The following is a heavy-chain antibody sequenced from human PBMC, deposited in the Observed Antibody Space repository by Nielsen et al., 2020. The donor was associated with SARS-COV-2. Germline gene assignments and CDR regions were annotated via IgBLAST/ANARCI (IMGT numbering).Heavy chain of an antibody. J-gene: IGHJ3*01. CDR2: IYGGDSRT. CDR1: GYIFIHYA. CDR3: ARDRETSMSAGALDV. Sequence: ASVKVSCKASGYIFIHYALHWVRQAPGQRPEWMGWIYGGDSRTQYSQKFQGRVTFTRDTSANTAYMELSSLTSADTAVYYCARDRETSMSAGALDVWGQGTLVSVTS. D-gene: IGHD6-25*01. V-gene: IGHV1-3*01.